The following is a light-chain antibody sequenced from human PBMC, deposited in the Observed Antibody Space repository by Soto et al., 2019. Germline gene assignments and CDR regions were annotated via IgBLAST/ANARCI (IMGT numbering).Light chain of an antibody. V-gene: IGKV1-27*01. J-gene: IGKJ4*01. CDR3: QKYDTAPLT. CDR1: RDISNY. CDR2: GAS. Sequence: DIQVTQSPSSLSASLGDRVRITCRASRDISNYLAWYQQKPGQVPRLLISGASSLHSGVPSRFSGSRSGTDFTLTISSLQPEDIATYFCQKYDTAPLTFGGGTKV.